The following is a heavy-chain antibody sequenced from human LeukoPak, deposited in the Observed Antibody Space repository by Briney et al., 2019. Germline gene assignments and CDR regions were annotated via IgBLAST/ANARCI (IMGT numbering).Heavy chain of an antibody. D-gene: IGHD1-26*01. CDR3: ATSFPPTYYFDY. J-gene: IGHJ4*02. V-gene: IGHV4-34*01. CDR2: INHSGST. CDR1: GGSFSGYY. Sequence: SETLSLTCAVYGGSFSGYYWSWIRQPPGKGLEWIGEINHSGSTNHNPSLKSRVTISVDTSKNQFSLKLSSVTAADTAVYYCATSFPPTYYFDYWGQGTLVTVSS.